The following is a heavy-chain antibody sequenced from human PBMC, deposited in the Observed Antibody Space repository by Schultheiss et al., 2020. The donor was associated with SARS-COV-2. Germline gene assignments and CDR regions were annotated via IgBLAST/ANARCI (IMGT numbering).Heavy chain of an antibody. CDR3: ARDRGAVAGKGRPDY. CDR2: IYSGGST. Sequence: GESLKISCAASGFTVSSNYMSWVRQAPGKGLEWVSVIYSGGSTYYADSVKGRFTISRDNAKNSLYLQMNSLRAEDTAVYYCARDRGAVAGKGRPDYWGQGTLVTVSS. V-gene: IGHV3-53*01. D-gene: IGHD6-19*01. CDR1: GFTVSSNY. J-gene: IGHJ4*02.